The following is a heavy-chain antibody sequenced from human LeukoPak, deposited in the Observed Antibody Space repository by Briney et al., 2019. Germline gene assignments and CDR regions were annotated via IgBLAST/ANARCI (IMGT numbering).Heavy chain of an antibody. V-gene: IGHV4-34*01. CDR2: VTDGGYT. CDR3: ARITARGGSDDAFDV. CDR1: GASLNDYW. J-gene: IGHJ3*01. D-gene: IGHD2-15*01. Sequence: PSETPSLTCAIYGASLNDYWWTWVRQPPGAGLEWIGEVTDGGYTNYKSSLKSRFSIPVDISKNQFSLRLPSVTAADTAMYFCARITARGGSDDAFDVWGQGTMIIVSS.